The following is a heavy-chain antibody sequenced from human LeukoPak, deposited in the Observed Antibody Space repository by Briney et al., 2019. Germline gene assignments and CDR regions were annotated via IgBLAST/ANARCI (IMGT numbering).Heavy chain of an antibody. Sequence: GRSLRLSCAASGFTFSSYAMHWVRQAPGKGLEWVAVISYDGSNKYYADSVKGRFTISRDNSKNTLYLQMNGLRAEDTAVYYCARDNDGAAAGSFDYWGQGTLVTVSS. CDR1: GFTFSSYA. V-gene: IGHV3-30-3*01. D-gene: IGHD6-13*01. J-gene: IGHJ4*02. CDR3: ARDNDGAAAGSFDY. CDR2: ISYDGSNK.